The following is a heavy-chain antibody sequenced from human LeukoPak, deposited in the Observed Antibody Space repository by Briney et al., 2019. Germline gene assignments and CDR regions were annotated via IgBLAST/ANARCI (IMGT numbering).Heavy chain of an antibody. J-gene: IGHJ4*02. CDR2: IYHSVTT. Sequence: SETLSLTCTVSGYSISSGYFWGWMRQPPGKGLEWIGSIYHSVTTHYNPSLKSRVTISLDTSKNQFSLKLSSVTAADTAVYYCATTRDVWGGYLHWGQGTLVTVSS. CDR1: GYSISSGYF. CDR3: ATTRDVWGGYLH. D-gene: IGHD3-16*02. V-gene: IGHV4-38-2*02.